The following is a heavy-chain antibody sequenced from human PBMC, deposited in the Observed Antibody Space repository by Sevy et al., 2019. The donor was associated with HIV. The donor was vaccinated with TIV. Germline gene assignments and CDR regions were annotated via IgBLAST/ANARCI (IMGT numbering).Heavy chain of an antibody. J-gene: IGHJ3*02. CDR3: ARARLRITMIVVVTDAFDI. D-gene: IGHD3-22*01. Sequence: SETLSLTCAVYGGSFSGYYWSWIRQPPGKGLEWIGEINHSGSTNYNPSLKSRVTISVDTYKNQFSLKLISVTAADTAVYYCARARLRITMIVVVTDAFDIWGQGTMVTVSS. V-gene: IGHV4-34*01. CDR2: INHSGST. CDR1: GGSFSGYY.